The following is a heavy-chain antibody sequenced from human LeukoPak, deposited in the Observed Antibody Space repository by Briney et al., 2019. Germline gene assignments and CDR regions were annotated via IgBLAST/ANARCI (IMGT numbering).Heavy chain of an antibody. V-gene: IGHV4-39*01. CDR1: GGSISSSSYY. D-gene: IGHD4-17*01. J-gene: IGHJ4*02. CDR3: ARVPAFYYGDYWTSSNYFDY. Sequence: SETLSLTCTVSGGSISSSSYYWGWIRQPPGKGPEWIGSIYYSGSTYYNPSLKSRVTISVDTSKNQFSLKLSSVTAADTAVYYCARVPAFYYGDYWTSSNYFDYWGQGTLVTVSS. CDR2: IYYSGST.